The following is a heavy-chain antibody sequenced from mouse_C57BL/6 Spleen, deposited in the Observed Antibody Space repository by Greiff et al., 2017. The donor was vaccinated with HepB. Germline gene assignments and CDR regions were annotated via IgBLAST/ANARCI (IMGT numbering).Heavy chain of an antibody. V-gene: IGHV5-16*01. CDR1: GFTFSDYY. CDR3: ARDRLRSYFDY. J-gene: IGHJ2*01. Sequence: DVQLVESEGGLVQPGSSMKLSCTASGFTFSDYYMAWVRQVPEKGLEWVANINYDGSSTYYLDSLKSRFIISRDNAKNILYLQMSSLKSEDTATYYCARDRLRSYFDYWGQGTTLTVSS. D-gene: IGHD1-1*01. CDR2: INYDGSST.